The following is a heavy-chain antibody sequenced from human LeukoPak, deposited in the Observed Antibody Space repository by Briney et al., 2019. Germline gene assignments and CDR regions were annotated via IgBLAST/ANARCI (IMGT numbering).Heavy chain of an antibody. J-gene: IGHJ6*03. V-gene: IGHV3-74*01. CDR1: GFTFSSYW. Sequence: PGGSLRLSCAASGFTFSSYWMHWVRQAPGKGLVWVSRINSDGSSTSYADSVKGRFTISRDNAKNTLYLQMNSLRAEDTAVYYCILTPGYYYYYMDVWGKGTTVTVSS. D-gene: IGHD3-9*01. CDR2: INSDGSST. CDR3: ILTPGYYYYYMDV.